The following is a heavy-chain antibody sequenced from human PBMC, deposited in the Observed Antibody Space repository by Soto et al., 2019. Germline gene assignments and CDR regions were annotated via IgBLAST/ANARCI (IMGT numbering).Heavy chain of an antibody. CDR1: GFTFSSYA. D-gene: IGHD2-15*01. Sequence: GGSLRLSCAASGFTFSSYAMSWVRQAPGKGLEWVSGLSGSGGITYYADSVRGRFTVSRDNSKNMLYLQMNSLRVDDTAVYYCAIRLGYCSGGACSNWGQGTLVTVSS. CDR3: AIRLGYCSGGACSN. J-gene: IGHJ4*02. V-gene: IGHV3-23*01. CDR2: LSGSGGIT.